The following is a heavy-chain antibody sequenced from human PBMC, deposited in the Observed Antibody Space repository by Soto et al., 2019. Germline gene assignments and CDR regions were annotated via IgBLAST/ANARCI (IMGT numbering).Heavy chain of an antibody. V-gene: IGHV4-34*01. Sequence: SETLSLTCAVYGGSFSGYYWSWIRQPPGKGLEWIGEINHSGSTNYNPSLKSRVTISVDTSKNQFSLKLSSVTAADTAVYYCARGPSRWLHNWFDPWGQGTLVTVSS. J-gene: IGHJ5*02. CDR1: GGSFSGYY. CDR2: INHSGST. D-gene: IGHD3-22*01. CDR3: ARGPSRWLHNWFDP.